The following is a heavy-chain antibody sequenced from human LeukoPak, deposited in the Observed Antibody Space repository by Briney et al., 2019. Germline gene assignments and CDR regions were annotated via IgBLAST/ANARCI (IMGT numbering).Heavy chain of an antibody. Sequence: SETLSLTCTVSGGSISSSSYYWGWIRQHPGKGLKWIGYIYYSGSTNYNPSLKSRVTISVDTSKNQFSLKVTSVTAADTAVYYCARTTNYYDSSGYYYYNYFDYWGQGTLVTVSS. D-gene: IGHD3-22*01. CDR3: ARTTNYYDSSGYYYYNYFDY. CDR1: GGSISSSSYY. J-gene: IGHJ4*02. CDR2: IYYSGST. V-gene: IGHV4-31*03.